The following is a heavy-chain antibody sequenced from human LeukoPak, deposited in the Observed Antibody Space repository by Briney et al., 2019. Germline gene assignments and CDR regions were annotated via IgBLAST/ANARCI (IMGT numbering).Heavy chain of an antibody. CDR3: ARARRYYYDSSGYSDY. J-gene: IGHJ4*02. V-gene: IGHV1-18*01. Sequence: VASVKVSCKASGYTFTSYGISWVRRAPGQGLEWMGWISAYNGNTNYAQKLQGRVTMTTDTSTSTAYMELRSLRSDDTAVYYCARARRYYYDSSGYSDYWGQGTLVTVSS. D-gene: IGHD3-22*01. CDR1: GYTFTSYG. CDR2: ISAYNGNT.